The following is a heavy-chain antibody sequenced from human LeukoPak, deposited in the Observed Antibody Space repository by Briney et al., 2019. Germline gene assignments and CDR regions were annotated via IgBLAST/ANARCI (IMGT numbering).Heavy chain of an antibody. Sequence: PSETLSLTCTVSGYSISSGYYWGWIRQPPGKGLEWIGSIYHSASTYYNPSLKSRVTISVDASKNQFSLKLSSVTAADTAVYYCARGKVSWGYSSSWHLRGNWFDPWGQGTLVTVSS. V-gene: IGHV4-38-2*02. D-gene: IGHD6-13*01. CDR2: IYHSAST. J-gene: IGHJ5*02. CDR3: ARGKVSWGYSSSWHLRGNWFDP. CDR1: GYSISSGYY.